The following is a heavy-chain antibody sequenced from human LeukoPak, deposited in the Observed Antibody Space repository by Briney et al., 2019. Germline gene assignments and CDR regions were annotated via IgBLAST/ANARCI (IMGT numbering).Heavy chain of an antibody. CDR3: ARGSGYLTGFDY. CDR2: INAGNGNT. CDR1: GYTFTSYA. V-gene: IGHV1-3*01. Sequence: ASVKVSCKASGYTFTSYAMHWVRQAPGQRLEWMGWINAGNGNTKYSQKFQGRVTITRDTSASTAYMELSSLRSEDTAVYYCARGSGYLTGFDYWGQGTLVTVSS. J-gene: IGHJ4*02. D-gene: IGHD3-22*01.